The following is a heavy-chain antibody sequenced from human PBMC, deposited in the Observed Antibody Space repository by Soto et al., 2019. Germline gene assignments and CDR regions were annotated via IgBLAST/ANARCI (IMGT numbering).Heavy chain of an antibody. CDR3: ARAVSGYSYGFYYYYYGMDV. CDR1: GGSFSGYY. J-gene: IGHJ6*02. Sequence: SETLSLTCAVYGGSFSGYYWSWIRQPPGKGLEWIGEINHSGSTNYNPSLKSRVTISVDTSKNQFSLKLSSVTAADTAVYYFARAVSGYSYGFYYYYYGMDVWGQGTTVTVSS. D-gene: IGHD5-18*01. V-gene: IGHV4-34*01. CDR2: INHSGST.